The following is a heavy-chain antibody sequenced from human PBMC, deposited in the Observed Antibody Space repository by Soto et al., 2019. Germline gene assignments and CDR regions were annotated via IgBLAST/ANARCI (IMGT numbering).Heavy chain of an antibody. Sequence: PSETLSLTCAVSGGSISSSNWWSWVRQPPGKGLEWIGEIYHSGSTNYNPSLKSRVTISIDKSKNQFSLKLSSVTAADTAVYYCARYLVVAGTMDYWGQGTLVTVSS. CDR3: ARYLVVAGTMDY. J-gene: IGHJ4*02. V-gene: IGHV4-4*02. D-gene: IGHD6-19*01. CDR1: GGSISSSNW. CDR2: IYHSGST.